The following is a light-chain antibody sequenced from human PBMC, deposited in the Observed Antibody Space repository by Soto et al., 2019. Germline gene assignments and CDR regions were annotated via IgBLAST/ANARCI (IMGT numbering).Light chain of an antibody. CDR1: QSLLHSNGYNY. Sequence: DIVMTQSPLSLPVTPGEPASISCRSSQSLLHSNGYNYLDWYLQKPGQSPQLLIYLGSSRASGVPGRFSGSGSGTDFTLKISRVEAEDVGVYYCMQALQTPLTFGGGPMVEIK. V-gene: IGKV2-28*01. CDR3: MQALQTPLT. J-gene: IGKJ4*01. CDR2: LGS.